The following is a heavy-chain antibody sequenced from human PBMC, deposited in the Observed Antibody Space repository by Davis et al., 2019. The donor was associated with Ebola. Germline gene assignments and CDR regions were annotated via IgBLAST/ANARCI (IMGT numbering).Heavy chain of an antibody. V-gene: IGHV1-2*04. Sequence: AASVKVSCKASGYTFTGYYMHWVRQAPGQGLEWMGWINPNSGGTNYAQKFQGWVTMTRDTSISTAYMELSRLRSDDTAVYYCARDRAPDYCTGGVCYESPLDYWGQGTLVAVSS. CDR3: ARDRAPDYCTGGVCYESPLDY. CDR1: GYTFTGYY. CDR2: INPNSGGT. J-gene: IGHJ4*02. D-gene: IGHD2-8*02.